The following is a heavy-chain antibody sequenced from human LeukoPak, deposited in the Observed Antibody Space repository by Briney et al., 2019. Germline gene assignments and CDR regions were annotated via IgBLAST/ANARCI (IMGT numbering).Heavy chain of an antibody. CDR3: ARVVVVPGDAFDI. D-gene: IGHD2-2*01. V-gene: IGHV1-18*01. CDR1: GHTFTSFG. Sequence: ASVKVSFKASGHTFTSFGISWVRQAPGQGLEWMGWISAYNGNTNYAQKFQGRATMTTDTSTSTVYMELRSLRSDDTAVYYCARVVVVPGDAFDIWGQGTMVTVSS. J-gene: IGHJ3*02. CDR2: ISAYNGNT.